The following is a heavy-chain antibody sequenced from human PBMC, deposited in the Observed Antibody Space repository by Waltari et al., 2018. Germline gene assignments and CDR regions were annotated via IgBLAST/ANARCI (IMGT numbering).Heavy chain of an antibody. CDR3: ATATTAHFDF. CDR1: CFSITSGYD. J-gene: IGHJ4*02. V-gene: IGHV4-38-2*01. CDR2: IDYSGTT. D-gene: IGHD4-17*01. Sequence: QVQLTASGAGLVKPSETLSLTCAVSCFSITSGYDWHWIRQPPGKGLEWVGTIDYSGTTYYTPSLQSRVSISVDTSKNEFSLTLTSVTAADTAVNYCATATTAHFDFWGQGSLVTVSS.